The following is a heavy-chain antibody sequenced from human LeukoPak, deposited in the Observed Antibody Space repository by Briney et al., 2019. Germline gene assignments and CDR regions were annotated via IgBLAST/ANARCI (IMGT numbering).Heavy chain of an antibody. V-gene: IGHV3-20*04. CDR3: ARDETYYYGSGSQWFYYYYYMDV. D-gene: IGHD3-10*01. CDR2: INWNGGST. CDR1: GFTFDDYG. Sequence: PAGGSLRLSCAASGFTFDDYGMSWVRQAPGKGLEWVSGINWNGGSTGYADSVKGRFTISRDNSKNTLYLQMSSLRAEDTAVYYCARDETYYYGSGSQWFYYYYYMDVWGKGTTVTVSS. J-gene: IGHJ6*03.